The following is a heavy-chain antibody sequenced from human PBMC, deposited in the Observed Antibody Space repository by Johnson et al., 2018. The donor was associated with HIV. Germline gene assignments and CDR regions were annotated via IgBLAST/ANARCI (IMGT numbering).Heavy chain of an antibody. CDR1: GFSFSDHY. Sequence: VQLVESGGGLVQPGGSLRLSCAASGFSFSDHYMDWVRQAPGKGLDWVGRTRNKANSYTTEYAASVKGRFIISRADSKNTLYLQMNSLKTEDTAVDYCTRKGREVAAFTVGAFDSWGQWTMVTVSS. J-gene: IGHJ3*02. V-gene: IGHV3-72*01. D-gene: IGHD5-24*01. CDR2: TRNKANSYTT. CDR3: TRKGREVAAFTVGAFDS.